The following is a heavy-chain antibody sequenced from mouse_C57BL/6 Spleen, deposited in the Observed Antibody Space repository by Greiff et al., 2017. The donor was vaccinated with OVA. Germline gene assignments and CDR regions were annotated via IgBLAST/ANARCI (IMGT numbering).Heavy chain of an antibody. CDR2: LSSGGSYT. CDR3: ARRERFDV. CDR1: GFTFSSYG. J-gene: IGHJ1*03. Sequence: EVKLMESGGDLVKPGGSLKLSCAASGFTFSSYGMSWVRQTPDKRLEWVATLSSGGSYTYYPDSVKGRFPISRDNAKNTLYLQMSSLKSEDTAMYYCARRERFDVWGTGTTVTVSS. V-gene: IGHV5-6*02.